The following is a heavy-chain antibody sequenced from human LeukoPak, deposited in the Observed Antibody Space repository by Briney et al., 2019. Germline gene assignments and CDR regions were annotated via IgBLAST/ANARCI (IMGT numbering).Heavy chain of an antibody. D-gene: IGHD3-3*01. CDR1: GDSISSSRHY. J-gene: IGHJ4*02. V-gene: IGHV4-61*02. CDR3: ARDGVVTMELDY. CDR2: IYPSGNT. Sequence: PSQTLSLTCTVSGDSISSSRHYWSWIRQPAGKGLEWIGRIYPSGNTNYNPSLKSRVPISLDTSKNQFSLNLRSVTAADTAVYYCARDGVVTMELDYWGQGTLVTVSS.